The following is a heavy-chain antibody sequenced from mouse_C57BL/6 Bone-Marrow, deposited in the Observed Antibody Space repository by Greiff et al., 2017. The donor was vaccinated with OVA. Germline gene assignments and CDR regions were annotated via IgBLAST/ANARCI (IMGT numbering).Heavy chain of an antibody. V-gene: IGHV1-52*01. J-gene: IGHJ2*01. Sequence: QVQLQQPGAELVRPGSSVKLSCKASGYTFTSYWMHWVKQRPIQGLEWIGNIDPSDSETHYNQKFKDKATLTVDKSSSTAYMQLSSLTSEDSAVYYCAREMVTTKYYFDYWGQGTTLTVSS. CDR2: IDPSDSET. D-gene: IGHD2-2*01. CDR1: GYTFTSYW. CDR3: AREMVTTKYYFDY.